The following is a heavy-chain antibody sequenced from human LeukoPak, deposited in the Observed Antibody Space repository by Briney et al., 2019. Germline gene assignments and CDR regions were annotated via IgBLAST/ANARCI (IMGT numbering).Heavy chain of an antibody. Sequence: PGGSLRLSCAASGFTFSSYWMNWVRQAPGKGLVWASRIASDGSSTTYADSVKGRFSISSDNAKNTLYLQMNSLRVEDTAVYYCARGRPHGNDYWGQGTLVTVSS. J-gene: IGHJ4*02. CDR1: GFTFSSYW. CDR3: ARGRPHGNDY. V-gene: IGHV3-74*01. D-gene: IGHD4-23*01. CDR2: IASDGSST.